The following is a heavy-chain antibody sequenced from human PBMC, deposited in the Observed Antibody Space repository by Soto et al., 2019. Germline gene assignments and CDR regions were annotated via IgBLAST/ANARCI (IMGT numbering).Heavy chain of an antibody. CDR1: GGTFSSYA. J-gene: IGHJ4*02. Sequence: QVQLVQSGAEVKKPGSSVKVSCKASGGTFSSYATSWVRQAPGQGLEWMGGIIPIFGTANYAQKFQGRVTITADESTSTAYMELSSLRSEDTAVYYCARLRKDCGGDCPYYFDYWGQGTLVTVSS. D-gene: IGHD2-21*02. V-gene: IGHV1-69*01. CDR2: IIPIFGTA. CDR3: ARLRKDCGGDCPYYFDY.